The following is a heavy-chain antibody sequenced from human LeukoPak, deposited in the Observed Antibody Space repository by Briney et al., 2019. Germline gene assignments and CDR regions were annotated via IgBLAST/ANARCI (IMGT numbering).Heavy chain of an antibody. J-gene: IGHJ6*03. CDR2: INPNSGGT. Sequence: ASVKVSCKASGYTFTGYYMHWVRQAPGQGLEWRGWINPNSGGTNYAQKFQGRLTMTRDTSISTAYMELGRLRSDDTAVYYCARDGWPRYCSSTSCYDGYYYYYMDVWGKGTTVTVSS. CDR1: GYTFTGYY. CDR3: ARDGWPRYCSSTSCYDGYYYYYMDV. V-gene: IGHV1-2*02. D-gene: IGHD2-2*01.